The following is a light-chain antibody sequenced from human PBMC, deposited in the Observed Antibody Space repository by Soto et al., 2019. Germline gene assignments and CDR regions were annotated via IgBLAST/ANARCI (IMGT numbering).Light chain of an antibody. J-gene: IGLJ1*01. CDR1: SSDVGGYNY. Sequence: QSALTQPASVSGSPGQSITISCTGTSSDVGGYNYVSWYQQHPGKAPKLMIYDVSNRPSGVSNRFSGSKSRNTASLTISGVQAEDEADYYCSSYTSSSTYVFGTGTKLTVL. V-gene: IGLV2-14*01. CDR2: DVS. CDR3: SSYTSSSTYV.